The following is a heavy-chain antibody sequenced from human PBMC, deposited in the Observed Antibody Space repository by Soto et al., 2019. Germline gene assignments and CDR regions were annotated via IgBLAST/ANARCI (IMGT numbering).Heavy chain of an antibody. J-gene: IGHJ6*03. CDR3: AKDHCSSTSCYANYYYMDV. Sequence: GGSLRLSCAASGFTFCSYAMTWVRQAPGKGLEWISSISGSGGSTYYADSVKGRFTVSRDNSKNTLYLQMGSLRAEDTAVYYCAKDHCSSTSCYANYYYMDVWGKGTTVTVSS. CDR1: GFTFCSYA. D-gene: IGHD2-2*01. CDR2: ISGSGGST. V-gene: IGHV3-23*01.